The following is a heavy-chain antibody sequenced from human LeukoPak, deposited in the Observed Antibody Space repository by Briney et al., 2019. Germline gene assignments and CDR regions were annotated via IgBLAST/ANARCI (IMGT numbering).Heavy chain of an antibody. CDR2: IRYDGSNK. Sequence: GGSLRLSCAASGFTFSSYAMHWVRQAPGKGLEWAAFIRYDGSNKYYADSVKGRFTISRDNSKNTLYLRMNSLRAEDTAVYYCARGGAVAGDAFDIWGQGTMVTVSS. D-gene: IGHD6-19*01. CDR1: GFTFSSYA. CDR3: ARGGAVAGDAFDI. V-gene: IGHV3-30*02. J-gene: IGHJ3*02.